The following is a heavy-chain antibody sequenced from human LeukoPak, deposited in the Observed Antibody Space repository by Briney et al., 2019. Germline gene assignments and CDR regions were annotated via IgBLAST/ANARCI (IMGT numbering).Heavy chain of an antibody. CDR1: GGSISSYY. J-gene: IGHJ5*02. V-gene: IGHV4-59*01. CDR3: ARSRRYCSGGSCYSDWFDP. CDR2: IYYSGST. D-gene: IGHD2-15*01. Sequence: SETLSLTCTVSGGSISSYYWSWIRQPPGKGLEWIGYIYYSGSTNYNPSLKSQVTISVDTSKNQFSPKLSSVTAADTAVYYCARSRRYCSGGSCYSDWFDPWGQGTLVTVSS.